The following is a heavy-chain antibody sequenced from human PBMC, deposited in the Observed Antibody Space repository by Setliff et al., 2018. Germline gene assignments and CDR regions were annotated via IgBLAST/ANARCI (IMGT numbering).Heavy chain of an antibody. D-gene: IGHD3-16*01. V-gene: IGHV3-48*03. Sequence: GGSLRLSCVASGFTFSNYEFNWVRQAPGKGLEWISYISNGGGAVKYADSVKGRFTISRDNAKSSLYLQMNSLRAEDTAVYYCAGDQGSYGYRAFDSWGQGALVTVSS. CDR3: AGDQGSYGYRAFDS. CDR1: GFTFSNYE. J-gene: IGHJ4*02. CDR2: ISNGGGAV.